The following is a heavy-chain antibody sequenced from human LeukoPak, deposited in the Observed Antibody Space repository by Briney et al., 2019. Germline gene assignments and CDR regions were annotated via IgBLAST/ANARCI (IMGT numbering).Heavy chain of an antibody. CDR1: GGSFSGYY. CDR3: ARVPTRGDYYGMDV. Sequence: PSETLSLTCAVYGGSFSGYYWSWIRQPPGKGLEWIGEINHSGSTNYNPSLKSRVTISVDTSKNQFSLKLSSVTAADTAVYYCARVPTRGDYYGMDVWGQGTTVTVSS. CDR2: INHSGST. D-gene: IGHD3-10*01. J-gene: IGHJ6*02. V-gene: IGHV4-34*01.